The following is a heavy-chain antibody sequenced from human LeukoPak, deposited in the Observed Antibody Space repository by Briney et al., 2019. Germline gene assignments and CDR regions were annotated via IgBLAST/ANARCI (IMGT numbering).Heavy chain of an antibody. J-gene: IGHJ4*02. CDR2: IIPIFGTA. CDR1: GGTFSSYA. Sequence: ASVKVSCKASGGTFSSYAISWVRQAPGQGLEWMGGIIPIFGTADYAQEFQDRVTITADESTSTAYMELSSLRSEDTAVYYCAREGNRVGDILTGYYRTFDYRGQGTLVTVSS. CDR3: AREGNRVGDILTGYYRTFDY. V-gene: IGHV1-69*13. D-gene: IGHD3-9*01.